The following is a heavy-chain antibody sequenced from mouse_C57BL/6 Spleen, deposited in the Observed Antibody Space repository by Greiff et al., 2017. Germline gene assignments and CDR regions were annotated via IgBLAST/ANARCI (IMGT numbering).Heavy chain of an antibody. J-gene: IGHJ3*01. CDR1: GYSITSGYY. CDR3: ARDRYDYAFEGFAY. D-gene: IGHD2-4*01. Sequence: EVKLMESGPGLVKPSQSLSLTCSVTGYSITSGYYWNWIRQFPGNKLEWIGYISYDGSNNYNPTLINRISITRDTSKNQFFLKLNSVTTEDTSSYYCARDRYDYAFEGFAYWGQGTLVTVSA. CDR2: ISYDGSN. V-gene: IGHV3-6*01.